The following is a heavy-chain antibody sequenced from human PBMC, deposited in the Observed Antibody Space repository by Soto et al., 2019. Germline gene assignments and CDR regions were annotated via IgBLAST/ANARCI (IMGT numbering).Heavy chain of an antibody. J-gene: IGHJ4*02. CDR2: INAGNGNT. CDR1: GDTFTSYA. D-gene: IGHD2-21*01. CDR3: ARDTCGGSCLFDY. Sequence: ASVKVSCKASGDTFTSYAMHWVRQAPGQRLEWMGWINAGNGNTKYSQKFQGRVTITRDTSASTAYMELSSLRSEDTAVYYCARDTCGGSCLFDYWGQGTLVTVS. V-gene: IGHV1-3*01.